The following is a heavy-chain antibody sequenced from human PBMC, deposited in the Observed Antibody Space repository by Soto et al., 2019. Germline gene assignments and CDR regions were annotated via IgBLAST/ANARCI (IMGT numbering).Heavy chain of an antibody. V-gene: IGHV1-2*02. CDR1: GYTFTGYY. CDR2: INPNSGGT. D-gene: IGHD5-18*01. J-gene: IGHJ4*02. Sequence: ASVKVSCKASGYTFTGYYMHWVRQAPGQGLEWMGWINPNSGGTNYAQKFQGRVTMTRDTSISTAYMELSRLRSDDTAVYYCATHSGRYSYGPRRGRLDYWGQGTLVTVSS. CDR3: ATHSGRYSYGPRRGRLDY.